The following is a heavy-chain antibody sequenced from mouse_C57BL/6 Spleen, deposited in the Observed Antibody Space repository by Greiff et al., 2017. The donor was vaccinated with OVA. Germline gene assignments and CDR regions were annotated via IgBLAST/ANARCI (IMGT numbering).Heavy chain of an antibody. D-gene: IGHD2-1*01. J-gene: IGHJ4*01. V-gene: IGHV1-82*01. CDR1: GYAFSSSC. CDR2: IYPGDGDT. CDR3: ERCRNYGDYSAIDY. Sequence: QVQLQQSGPELVKPGASVKISCKASGYAFSSSCMNWVKQRPGKGLEWIGWIYPGDGDTNYNGKFKGKATLTADKSSSTAYMQLSSLTSEDSAVYLGERCRNYGDYSAIDYWGQGTTVTVSS.